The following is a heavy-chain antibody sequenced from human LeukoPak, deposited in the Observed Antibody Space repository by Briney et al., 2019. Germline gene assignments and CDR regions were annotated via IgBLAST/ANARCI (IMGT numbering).Heavy chain of an antibody. CDR1: GFTFSDYY. CDR2: ISGSGGST. V-gene: IGHV3-23*01. CDR3: AKHHYSSSRDYFDY. J-gene: IGHJ4*02. Sequence: GGSLRLSCAASGFTFSDYYMRWIRQAPGKGLEWVSVISGSGGSTNYADSVKGRFIISRDNSRNTLFLQMNSLRAEDTAVYYCAKHHYSSSRDYFDYWGQGALVTVSS. D-gene: IGHD6-13*01.